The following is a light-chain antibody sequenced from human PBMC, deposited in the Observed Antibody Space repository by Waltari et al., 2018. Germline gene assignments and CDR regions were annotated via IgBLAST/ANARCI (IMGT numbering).Light chain of an antibody. CDR2: DND. CDR3: GAWDSSLSAVV. V-gene: IGLV1-51*01. J-gene: IGLJ2*01. CDR1: SSNIGNDY. Sequence: QSVLTQPPSVSAAPGQKVTISCSGSSSNIGNDYVSWYQQLPGTAPKLLIHDNDERPSGIPDRFSGSKSGTSGTLGISGLQPGDEADYYCGAWDSSLSAVVFGGGTKLTVL.